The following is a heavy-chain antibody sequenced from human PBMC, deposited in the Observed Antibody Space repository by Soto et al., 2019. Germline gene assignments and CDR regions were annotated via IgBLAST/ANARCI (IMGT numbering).Heavy chain of an antibody. D-gene: IGHD4-17*01. CDR2: IYYSGRT. V-gene: IGHV4-30-2*01. J-gene: IGHJ3*02. CDR3: ARGRDHGGNGNAFDI. Sequence: LTCASCRGCMSSWGNAGSWIRQPPGKGLEWIGYIYYSGRTSYNPSLKRRVTISVDRSKTQFSLKLRSVTAADTAVYYCARGRDHGGNGNAFDIWGQGPMVTV. CDR1: RGCMSSWGNA.